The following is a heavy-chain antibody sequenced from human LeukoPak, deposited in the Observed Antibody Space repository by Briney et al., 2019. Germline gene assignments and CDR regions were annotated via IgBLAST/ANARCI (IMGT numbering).Heavy chain of an antibody. CDR3: ARDLVAGISYFDY. CDR2: IGADGVT. V-gene: IGHV3-23*01. D-gene: IGHD6-19*01. Sequence: PEGSLRLSCAASGFTFSDYYMIWVRQAPGKGLEWVSAIGADGVTYYADSVKGRFTISRDNSKNTLYLQMNSLRAEDTAVYYCARDLVAGISYFDYWGQGTLVTVSS. CDR1: GFTFSDYY. J-gene: IGHJ4*02.